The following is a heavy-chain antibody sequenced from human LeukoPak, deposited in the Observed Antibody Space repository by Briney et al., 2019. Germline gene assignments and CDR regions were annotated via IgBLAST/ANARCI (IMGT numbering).Heavy chain of an antibody. CDR3: ATITTGXXXLFDY. V-gene: IGHV3-23*01. D-gene: IGHD3-9*01. CDR1: GFTFSTYA. J-gene: IGHJ4*02. CDR2: ISGSGDST. Sequence: GGSLRLSCAASGFTFSTYAVNWVRQAPGKGLEWVSTISGSGDSTYYADSVKGRFTISRDNAKNSLYLQMNSLRAEDTAVYYCATITTGXXXLFDYWGXGTLVTVS.